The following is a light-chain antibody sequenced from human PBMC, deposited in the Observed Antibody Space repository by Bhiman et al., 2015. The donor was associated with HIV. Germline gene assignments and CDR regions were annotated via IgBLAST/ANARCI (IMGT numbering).Light chain of an antibody. J-gene: IGLJ1*01. CDR3: SSLTSSLSYV. CDR2: EVT. CDR1: NSDVGGYNY. V-gene: IGLV2-14*01. Sequence: QSALTQPPSASGSPGQSVTISCTGTNSDVGGYNYVSWYQQYPGKAPKLIIYEVTKRPSGVSNRFSGSKSGNTASLTISGLQAEDEADYYCSSLTSSLSYVFGIGTNVTVL.